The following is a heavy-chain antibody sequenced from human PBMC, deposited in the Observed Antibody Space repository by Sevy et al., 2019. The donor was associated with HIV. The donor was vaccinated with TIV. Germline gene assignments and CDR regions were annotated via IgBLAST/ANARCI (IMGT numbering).Heavy chain of an antibody. CDR2: IYYSGST. V-gene: IGHV4-31*03. CDR3: AREWVSYYDSSGYFSYFDY. Sequence: SETLSLTCTVSGGSISSGGYYWSWIRQHPGKGLEWIGYIYYSGSTYYNPSLKSRVTISADTSKNQFSLKLSSVTAADTAVYYCAREWVSYYDSSGYFSYFDYWGQGTLVTVSS. J-gene: IGHJ4*02. CDR1: GGSISSGGYY. D-gene: IGHD3-22*01.